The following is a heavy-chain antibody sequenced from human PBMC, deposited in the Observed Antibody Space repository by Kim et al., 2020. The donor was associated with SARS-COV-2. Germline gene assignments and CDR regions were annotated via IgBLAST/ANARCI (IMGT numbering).Heavy chain of an antibody. CDR2: IYSGGST. D-gene: IGHD3-22*01. CDR3: ARVEYYDSSGYYYGYFDL. V-gene: IGHV3-53*01. Sequence: GGSLRLSCAASGFTVSSNYMSWVRQAPGKGLEWVSVIYSGGSTYYADSVKGRFTISRDNSKNTLYLQMNSLRAEDTAVYYCARVEYYDSSGYYYGYFDLWGRGTLVTVSS. CDR1: GFTVSSNY. J-gene: IGHJ2*01.